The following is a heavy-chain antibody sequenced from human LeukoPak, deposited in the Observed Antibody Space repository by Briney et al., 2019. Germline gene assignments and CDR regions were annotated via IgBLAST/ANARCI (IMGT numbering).Heavy chain of an antibody. J-gene: IGHJ4*02. CDR3: AREGLYSDILTGYYDY. CDR1: GFTFSDYY. V-gene: IGHV3-11*04. D-gene: IGHD3-9*01. Sequence: GGTLRLSCAASGFTFSDYYMSWIRQAPGKGLEWVSYISDTGNTKYYADSVKGRFTISRDNSKNTLHLQMNSPRAEDTAVYYCAREGLYSDILTGYYDYWGQGTLVTVSS. CDR2: ISDTGNTK.